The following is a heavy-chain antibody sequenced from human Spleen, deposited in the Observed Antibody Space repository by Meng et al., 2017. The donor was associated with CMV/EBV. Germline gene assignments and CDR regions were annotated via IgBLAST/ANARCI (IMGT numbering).Heavy chain of an antibody. V-gene: IGHV3-11*01. J-gene: IGHJ6*02. Sequence: GGSLRLSCAASGFRFSDYYMSWIRQAPGKGLEWVSYISSSGGTKYYADSVRGRFTNSRDSAKNSLYLQLNSLRAEDTAVYYCARAKVGSRIGGYYYGVDVWGQGTTVTVSS. CDR3: ARAKVGSRIGGYYYGVDV. CDR1: GFRFSDYY. D-gene: IGHD1-26*01. CDR2: ISSSGGTK.